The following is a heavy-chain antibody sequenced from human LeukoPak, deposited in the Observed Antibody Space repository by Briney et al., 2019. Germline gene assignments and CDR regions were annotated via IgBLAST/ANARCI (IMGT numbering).Heavy chain of an antibody. Sequence: PGGSLRLSCAASGFTFSSYGMSWVRQAPGKGLEWVSAISGSGGSTYYADSVKGRFTISRDNSKNTLYLQMNSLRAEDTAVYYCAKGADSSGWTPIDYWGQGILVTVSS. CDR2: ISGSGGST. CDR1: GFTFSSYG. J-gene: IGHJ4*02. CDR3: AKGADSSGWTPIDY. D-gene: IGHD6-19*01. V-gene: IGHV3-23*01.